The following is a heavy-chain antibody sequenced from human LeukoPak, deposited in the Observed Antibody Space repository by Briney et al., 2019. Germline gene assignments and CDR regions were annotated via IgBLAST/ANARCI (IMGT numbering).Heavy chain of an antibody. Sequence: ASVKVSCKASGGTFSSYAISWVRQAPVQGLEWMGGIIPIFGTANYAQKFQGRVTITADKSTSTAYMELSSLRSEDTAVYYCARVRGYSSGWYAVWFDPWGQGTLVTVSS. V-gene: IGHV1-69*06. D-gene: IGHD6-19*01. CDR2: IIPIFGTA. J-gene: IGHJ5*02. CDR1: GGTFSSYA. CDR3: ARVRGYSSGWYAVWFDP.